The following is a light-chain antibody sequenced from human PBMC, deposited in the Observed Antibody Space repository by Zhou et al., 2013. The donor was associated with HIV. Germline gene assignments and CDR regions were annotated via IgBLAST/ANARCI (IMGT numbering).Light chain of an antibody. CDR2: AAS. V-gene: IGKV1-39*01. CDR1: QSISNY. J-gene: IGKJ3*01. CDR3: QQSYSTPFT. Sequence: DIQMTQSPSFLSASVGDRVTITCRASQSISNYLSWYQQKSGRAPKLLIFAASTLQSGVSSRFSGSGSGTDFTLTISSLQPEDFATYYCQQSYSTPFTFGPGPK.